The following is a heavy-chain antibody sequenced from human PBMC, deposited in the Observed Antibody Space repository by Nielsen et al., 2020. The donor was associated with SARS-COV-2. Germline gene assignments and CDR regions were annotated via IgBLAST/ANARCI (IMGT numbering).Heavy chain of an antibody. CDR2: IYSGGST. Sequence: GESLKISCAASGFTVSSNYMSWVRQAPGKGLEWVSVIYSGGSTYYADSVKGRFTISRDNSKNTLYLQMSSLRAEDTAVYYCVKEAHDSSGYYLSFDYWGQGTLVTVSS. D-gene: IGHD3-22*01. J-gene: IGHJ4*02. CDR3: VKEAHDSSGYYLSFDY. V-gene: IGHV3-66*01. CDR1: GFTVSSNY.